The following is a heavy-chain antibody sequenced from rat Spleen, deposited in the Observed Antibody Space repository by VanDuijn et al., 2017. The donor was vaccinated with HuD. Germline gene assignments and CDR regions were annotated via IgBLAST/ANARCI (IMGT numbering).Heavy chain of an antibody. Sequence: EVQLQESGPGLVKPSQSLSLTCSVTAYSITSSYRWNWIRKFPGNKLEWMGYLNSAGSTYYNPSLRSRISITRDTSKNQFFLQVNSVTTEDTATYYCTTDKYGGYSAGFAYWGQGTLVTVSS. CDR3: TTDKYGGYSAGFAY. D-gene: IGHD1-11*01. CDR2: LNSAGST. CDR1: AYSITSSYR. V-gene: IGHV3-3*01. J-gene: IGHJ3*01.